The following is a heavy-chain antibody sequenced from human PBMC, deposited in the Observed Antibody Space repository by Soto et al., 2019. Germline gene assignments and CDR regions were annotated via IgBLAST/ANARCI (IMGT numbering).Heavy chain of an antibody. J-gene: IGHJ3*02. D-gene: IGHD3-16*01. CDR3: ARDRQLGGYDAFDI. CDR2: IYSGGST. Sequence: GGSLRLSCAASGFTVSSNYMSWVRQAPGKGLEWVSVIYSGGSTYYADSVKGRFTISRDNSKNTLYLQMNSLRAEDTAVYYCARDRQLGGYDAFDIWGQGTMVTVSS. V-gene: IGHV3-53*01. CDR1: GFTVSSNY.